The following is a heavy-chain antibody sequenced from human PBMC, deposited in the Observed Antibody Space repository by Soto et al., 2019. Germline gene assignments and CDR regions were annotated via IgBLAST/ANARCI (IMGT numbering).Heavy chain of an antibody. D-gene: IGHD2-2*02. J-gene: IGHJ6*02. V-gene: IGHV1-18*01. CDR3: ARVPGRYCSSSTCNTGATNYHYGIDV. Sequence: CVRQSQEKELEWMGWISAYNGNTNYAQKLQGRVTMTTDTSTSTAYMELRSLRSDDTAVHYCARVPGRYCSSSTCNTGATNYHYGIDVSGQGTTGSLSS. CDR2: ISAYNGNT.